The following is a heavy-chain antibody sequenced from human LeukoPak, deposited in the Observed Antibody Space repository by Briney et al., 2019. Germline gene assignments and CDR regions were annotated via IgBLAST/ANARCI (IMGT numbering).Heavy chain of an antibody. V-gene: IGHV4-39*07. CDR1: GGSISSSSYY. CDR2: IYYSGST. CDR3: ARHMSVSYDAFDL. D-gene: IGHD3-10*01. Sequence: SETLSLTCTVTGGSISSSSYYWGCIRQPPGKGLEWIGSIYYSGSTYYNPSLKSRVTISVDTSKNQFSLKLSSVTAADTAVYYCARHMSVSYDAFDLWGRGTPVTVSS. J-gene: IGHJ3*01.